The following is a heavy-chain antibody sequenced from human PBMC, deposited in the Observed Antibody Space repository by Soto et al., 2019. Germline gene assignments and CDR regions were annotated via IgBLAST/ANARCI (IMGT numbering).Heavy chain of an antibody. CDR1: GYTFTSYA. J-gene: IGHJ4*02. CDR3: AKGYSGYRYFDY. CDR2: INAGNGNT. Sequence: ASVKVSCKASGYTFTSYAMHWVRQAPGQRLEWMGWINAGNGNTKYSQKFQGRVTITTDKSASTAYMELSSLRSEDTAVYYCAKGYSGYRYFDYWGQGTLVTVSS. D-gene: IGHD5-12*01. V-gene: IGHV1-3*01.